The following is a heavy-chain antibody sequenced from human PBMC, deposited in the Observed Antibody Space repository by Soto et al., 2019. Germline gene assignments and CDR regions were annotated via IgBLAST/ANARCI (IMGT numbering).Heavy chain of an antibody. CDR3: AKAGKGDTIGWLRFRVDDN. V-gene: IGHV3-23*01. CDR1: GFTFSNHA. D-gene: IGHD6-19*01. J-gene: IGHJ4*02. Sequence: EVQLLESGGGLVQPRGSLRLSCAASGFTFSNHAMSWVRQAPGKGLEWVSGISGSGDSTFYAYSVQGRFTISRDNSKNTLYLQMNSLRAEDTAVYYCAKAGKGDTIGWLRFRVDDNWGQGTLVTVSS. CDR2: ISGSGDST.